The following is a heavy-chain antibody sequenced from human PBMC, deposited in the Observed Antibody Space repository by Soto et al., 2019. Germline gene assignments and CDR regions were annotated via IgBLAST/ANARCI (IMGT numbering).Heavy chain of an antibody. Sequence: SETLSLTCAVYGGSFSGYYWSWIRQPPGKGLEWMGFTYHRGTTNYNPSLKSRVTIVVDTSKNQFSLRLSSVTAADSAVYYCARLSGDYYGSDVWGQGTTVTVSS. CDR1: GGSFSGYY. J-gene: IGHJ6*02. CDR3: ARLSGDYYGSDV. D-gene: IGHD3-10*01. CDR2: TYHRGTT. V-gene: IGHV4-59*13.